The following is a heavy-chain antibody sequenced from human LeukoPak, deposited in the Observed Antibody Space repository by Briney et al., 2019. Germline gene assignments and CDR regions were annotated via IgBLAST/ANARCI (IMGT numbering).Heavy chain of an antibody. V-gene: IGHV3-23*01. CDR2: ISGSGGSA. J-gene: IGHJ4*02. CDR1: GFTFSSYA. CDR3: ARSSTAGITFGGDFDY. D-gene: IGHD3-16*01. Sequence: GGSLRLSCAASGFTFSSYAMSWVRQAPGKGLEWVSAISGSGGSAYYADSVKGRFTISRDNSKNTLYLQMNSLRAEDTAVYYCARSSTAGITFGGDFDYWGQGTLVTVS.